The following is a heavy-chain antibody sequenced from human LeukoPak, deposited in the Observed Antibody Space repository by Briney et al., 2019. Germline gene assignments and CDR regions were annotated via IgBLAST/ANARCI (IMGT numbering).Heavy chain of an antibody. CDR1: GGSISSGGYY. CDR2: IYYSGST. J-gene: IGHJ4*02. V-gene: IGHV4-31*03. CDR3: ARAENTYFDY. Sequence: SQTLSLTCTVSGGSISSGGYYWSWIRQHPGKGLEWIEYIYYSGSTYYNPSLKSRVTISVDTSKNQFSLKLSSVTAADTAVYYCARAENTYFDYWGQGTLVTVSS.